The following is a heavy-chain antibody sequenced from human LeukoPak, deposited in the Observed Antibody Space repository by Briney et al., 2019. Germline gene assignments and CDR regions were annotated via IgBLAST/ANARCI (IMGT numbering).Heavy chain of an antibody. J-gene: IGHJ5*02. CDR3: ARYKGIAAAVWFDP. V-gene: IGHV4-34*01. CDR1: GGSFSGYY. Sequence: SETLSLTCAVYGGSFSGYYWSWIRQPPGKGLEWIGEINHSGSTNYNPSLKSRVTISVDTSKNQFSLKLSSVTAADTAVYYCARYKGIAAAVWFDPWGQGTLVTVSS. D-gene: IGHD6-13*01. CDR2: INHSGST.